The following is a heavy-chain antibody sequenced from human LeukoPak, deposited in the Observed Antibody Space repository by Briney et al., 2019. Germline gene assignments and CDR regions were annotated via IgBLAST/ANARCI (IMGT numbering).Heavy chain of an antibody. CDR2: IGSGSGGTT. CDR3: ARAFSSGCFPGY. D-gene: IGHD6-19*01. CDR1: GLPFNSYA. V-gene: IGHV3-23*01. J-gene: IGHJ4*02. Sequence: GGSLRLSCAAFGLPFNSYAKRWVRQAPGKGLEWVSAIGSGSGGTTIYADSVKGRFTISRDNSKNTLYLQMSSLRGEDTAIYYCARAFSSGCFPGYWGQGTLVTVSS.